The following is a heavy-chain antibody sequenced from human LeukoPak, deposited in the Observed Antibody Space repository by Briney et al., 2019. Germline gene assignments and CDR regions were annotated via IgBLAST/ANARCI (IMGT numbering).Heavy chain of an antibody. CDR3: AILPGIVGATRAFDI. CDR2: INAGNGNT. V-gene: IGHV1-3*01. J-gene: IGHJ3*02. CDR1: GYTFTSYY. Sequence: ASVKVSCKASGYTFTSYYMHWVRQAPGQRLEWMGWINAGNGNTKYSQKFQGRVTITRDTSASTAYMELSSLRSEDTAVYYCAILPGIVGATRAFDIWGQGTMVTVSS. D-gene: IGHD1-26*01.